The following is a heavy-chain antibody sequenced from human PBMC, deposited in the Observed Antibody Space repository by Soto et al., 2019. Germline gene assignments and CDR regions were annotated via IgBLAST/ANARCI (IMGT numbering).Heavy chain of an antibody. CDR1: GFTFSKHW. D-gene: IGHD1-1*01. V-gene: IGHV3-74*01. CDR3: VRDKNWSLDY. J-gene: IGHJ4*02. Sequence: GGSLRLSCAASGFTFSKHWMHWVRQAPGKGLVWVSHIKTDGSFTRDADSLKGRFTISRDNARNTLYLQMNGLRAEDTAIYYCVRDKNWSLDYWGQGTLVTVSS. CDR2: IKTDGSFT.